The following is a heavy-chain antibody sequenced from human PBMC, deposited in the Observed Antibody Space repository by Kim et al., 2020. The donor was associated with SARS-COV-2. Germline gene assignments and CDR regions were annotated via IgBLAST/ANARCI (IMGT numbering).Heavy chain of an antibody. J-gene: IGHJ3*02. V-gene: IGHV3-33*01. CDR3: ARDGSSAQAGAFDI. Sequence: GGSLRLSCAASGFTFSSYGMHWVRQAPGKGLEWVAVIWYDGSNKYYADSVKGRFTISRDNSKNTLYLQMNSLRAEDTAVYYCARDGSSAQAGAFDIWGQGTMVTVSS. D-gene: IGHD3-22*01. CDR1: GFTFSSYG. CDR2: IWYDGSNK.